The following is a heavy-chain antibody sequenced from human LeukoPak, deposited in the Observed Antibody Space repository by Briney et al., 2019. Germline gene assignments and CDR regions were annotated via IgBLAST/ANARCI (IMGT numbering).Heavy chain of an antibody. J-gene: IGHJ4*02. CDR3: ARGASSGYVFYFDY. CDR2: IYHSGST. V-gene: IGHV4-30-2*01. Sequence: SQTLSLTCAVSGGSIGSGGYSWSWIRQPPGKGLEWIGYIYHSGSTYYNPSLKSRVTISVDRSKNQFSLKLSSVTAADTAVYYCARGASSGYVFYFDYWGQGTLVTVSS. CDR1: GGSIGSGGYS. D-gene: IGHD5-12*01.